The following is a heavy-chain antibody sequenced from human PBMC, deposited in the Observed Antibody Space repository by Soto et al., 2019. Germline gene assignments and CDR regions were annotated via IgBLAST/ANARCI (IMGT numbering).Heavy chain of an antibody. CDR1: GGTFSSYA. Sequence: QVQLVQSGAEVKKPGSSVKVSCKASGGTFSSYAISWVRQTPGPGLEGMGGIIPIFRTADYAQKFQGRVTITADEATSTAYMELSSLRSEDTAVYYCASVETQRYYYGMDVWGQGTTVTVSS. CDR3: ASVETQRYYYGMDV. CDR2: IIPIFRTA. D-gene: IGHD2-15*01. J-gene: IGHJ6*02. V-gene: IGHV1-69*12.